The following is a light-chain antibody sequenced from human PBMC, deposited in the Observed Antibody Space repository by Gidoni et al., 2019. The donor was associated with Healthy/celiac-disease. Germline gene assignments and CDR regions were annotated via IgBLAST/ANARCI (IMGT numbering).Light chain of an antibody. V-gene: IGKV1-39*01. J-gene: IGKJ4*01. CDR2: AAS. CDR3: QQSYSTPLT. Sequence: DIQMTQSPSSLSASVGDRVTITCRASQSISSYLNCYQQKPGKAPKLLIYAASSLQSGVPSRFSGSGSGTDFTLTISILQPEDFATYYCQQSYSTPLTFGGXTKVEIK. CDR1: QSISSY.